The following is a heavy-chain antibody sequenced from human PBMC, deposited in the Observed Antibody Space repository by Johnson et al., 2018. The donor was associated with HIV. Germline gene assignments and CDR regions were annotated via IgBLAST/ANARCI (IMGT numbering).Heavy chain of an antibody. J-gene: IGHJ3*02. CDR2: INSDGTTT. Sequence: VQLVESGGGLVKPGGSLRLSCAASGFTFSTYWMHWVRQGPGKGLVWVSRINSDGTTTTYADSVKGRFTISRDNAKNTLYLQMNSLRAEDTAVYYCAKCGDADAFDIWGQGTMVTVSS. CDR3: AKCGDADAFDI. D-gene: IGHD3-10*01. V-gene: IGHV3-74*02. CDR1: GFTFSTYW.